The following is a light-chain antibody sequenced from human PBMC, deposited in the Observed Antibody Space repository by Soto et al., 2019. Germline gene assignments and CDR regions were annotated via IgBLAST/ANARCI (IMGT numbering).Light chain of an antibody. CDR1: TGAVTSGYY. Sequence: QAVVTQEPSLTVSPGGTVTLTCASSTGAVTSGYYPNWFQQKPGQAPRALIYSTSNKYSWTPARFSGSLLGGKAALTLSGVQPEDEAEYYCLLYYGGQVGLFGGGTKVTVL. CDR3: LLYYGGQVGL. V-gene: IGLV7-43*01. CDR2: STS. J-gene: IGLJ2*01.